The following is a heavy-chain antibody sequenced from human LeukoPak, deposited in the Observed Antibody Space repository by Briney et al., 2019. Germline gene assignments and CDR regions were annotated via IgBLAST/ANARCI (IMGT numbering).Heavy chain of an antibody. CDR2: INPSGGST. CDR3: ARAYWGIAAAASPSTSPNYYYYMDV. Sequence: EASVKLSCKASGYTFTSYYMHWVRQPPGQGLEWMGIINPSGGSTSYAQKFQGRVTMTRDTSTSTVYMELSSLRSEDTAVYYCARAYWGIAAAASPSTSPNYYYYMDVWGKGTTVTISS. D-gene: IGHD6-13*01. CDR1: GYTFTSYY. V-gene: IGHV1-46*01. J-gene: IGHJ6*03.